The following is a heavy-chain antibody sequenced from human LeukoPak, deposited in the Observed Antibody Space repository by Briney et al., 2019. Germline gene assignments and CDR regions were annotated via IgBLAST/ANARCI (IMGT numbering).Heavy chain of an antibody. J-gene: IGHJ4*02. CDR3: ARENLAYSYDY. V-gene: IGHV1-2*06. CDR1: GYTITGYY. D-gene: IGHD5-18*01. CDR2: INPSSGGT. Sequence: ASVKVSCKASGYTITGYYMHWVRQAPGQGLEWMGRINPSSGGTNYAQKFQGRVTMTRDTSISTAYMELSRLRSDDTAAYYCARENLAYSYDYWGQGTLATVSS.